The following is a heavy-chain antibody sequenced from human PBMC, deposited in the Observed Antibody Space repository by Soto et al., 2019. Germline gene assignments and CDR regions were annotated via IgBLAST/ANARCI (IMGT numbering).Heavy chain of an antibody. V-gene: IGHV1-46*01. CDR1: GYTFTTYY. D-gene: IGHD2-21*01. Sequence: QVQLVQSGAEVKKPGASVKLSCKASGYTFTTYYLHWLRQAPGEGLVWMGIINPPGGGTSYADRFEGRVTMTSDTSTSTVYLELSSLRSEATAVYYCARARGLVITAQDLDYWGPGTLVTVSS. J-gene: IGHJ4*02. CDR2: INPPGGGT. CDR3: ARARGLVITAQDLDY.